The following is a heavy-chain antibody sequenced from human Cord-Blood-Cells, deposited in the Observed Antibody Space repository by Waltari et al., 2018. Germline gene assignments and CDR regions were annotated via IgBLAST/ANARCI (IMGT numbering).Heavy chain of an antibody. V-gene: IGHV3-74*01. D-gene: IGHD3-10*01. Sequence: VQLVECGGGLVPPGGSLRLACGASGFTFSSYWMHWVRQAPGKGLVWVSRINSDGSSTSYADSVKGRFTISRDNAKNTLYLPMNSLRAEDTAVYYCATGVGGSVVYWGQGTLVTVSS. CDR1: GFTFSSYW. CDR2: INSDGSST. CDR3: ATGVGGSVVY. J-gene: IGHJ4*02.